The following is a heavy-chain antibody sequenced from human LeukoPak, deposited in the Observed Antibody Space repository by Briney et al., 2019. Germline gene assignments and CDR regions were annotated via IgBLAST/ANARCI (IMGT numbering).Heavy chain of an antibody. Sequence: GGSLRLSCAASGFTFSSYWMSWVRQAPGKGLEWVANIKQDGSEKYYVDSVKGRFTISRDNAKNSLYLQMNSLRAEDTAVYYCARGPLGYDSSGYYSLGRSKPIDYWGQGTLVTVSS. V-gene: IGHV3-7*01. CDR1: GFTFSSYW. CDR2: IKQDGSEK. D-gene: IGHD3-22*01. J-gene: IGHJ4*02. CDR3: ARGPLGYDSSGYYSLGRSKPIDY.